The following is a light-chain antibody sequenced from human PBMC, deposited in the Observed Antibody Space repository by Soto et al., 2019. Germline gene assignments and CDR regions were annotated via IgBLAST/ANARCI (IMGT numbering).Light chain of an antibody. J-gene: IGKJ1*01. V-gene: IGKV1-5*03. CDR3: QQYNTFST. CDR2: KAS. Sequence: DIQMTQSPSTLSASVGDRVTITCRASQSIDIWLAWYQQKPGKAPNLLIYKASTLETGVPSRFTGSGSGTEFTLTISILQPDDFATYYCQQYNTFSTFGQGTKVEMK. CDR1: QSIDIW.